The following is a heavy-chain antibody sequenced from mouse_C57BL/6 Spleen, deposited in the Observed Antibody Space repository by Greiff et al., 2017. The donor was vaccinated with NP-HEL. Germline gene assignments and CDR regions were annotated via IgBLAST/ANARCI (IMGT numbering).Heavy chain of an antibody. CDR2: IDPNSGGT. D-gene: IGHD1-2*01. J-gene: IGHJ2*01. V-gene: IGHV1-72*01. CDR1: GYTFTSYW. CDR3: ASTTTAPYYYFDY. Sequence: VQLKQPGAELVKPGASVKLSCKASGYTFTSYWMHWVKQRPGRGLEWIGRIDPNSGGTKYNEKFKSKATLTVDKPSSTAYMQLSSLTSEDSAVYYCASTTTAPYYYFDYWGQGTTLTVSS.